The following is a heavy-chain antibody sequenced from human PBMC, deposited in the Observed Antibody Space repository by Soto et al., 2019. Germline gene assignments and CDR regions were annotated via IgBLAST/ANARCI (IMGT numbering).Heavy chain of an antibody. J-gene: IGHJ1*01. CDR2: IYPGDSDT. CDR3: ARSNFSSGWFYPAEYFQH. CDR1: GYRFTSYW. Sequence: GESLKISCKGSGYRFTSYWIGWVRQMPGKGLEWMGIIYPGDSDTRYSPSFQGQVTISADKSISTAYLQWSSLKASDTAMYYCARSNFSSGWFYPAEYFQHWGQGTLVTVSS. V-gene: IGHV5-51*01. D-gene: IGHD6-19*01.